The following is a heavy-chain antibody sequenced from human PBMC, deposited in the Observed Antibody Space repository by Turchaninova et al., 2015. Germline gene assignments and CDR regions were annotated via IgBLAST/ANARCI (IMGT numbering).Heavy chain of an antibody. CDR2: MKRDGSEK. CDR1: GFTFNSYW. CDR3: ARVLWDIVDVPGAIATYYFDY. D-gene: IGHD2-2*01. J-gene: IGHJ4*02. Sequence: GGSLRLSCAASGFTFNSYWRSWVRQAPGKGLEWVANMKRDGSEKYYVDSVKGRFTISRDNAKNSLYLQMNSLRVEDTAVYYCARVLWDIVDVPGAIATYYFDYWGQGSLVTVSS. V-gene: IGHV3-7*03.